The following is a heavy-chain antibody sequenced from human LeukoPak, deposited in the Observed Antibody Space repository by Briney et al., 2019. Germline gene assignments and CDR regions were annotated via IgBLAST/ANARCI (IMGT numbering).Heavy chain of an antibody. V-gene: IGHV3-33*01. CDR1: GFTFSSYG. J-gene: IGHJ5*02. CDR2: IWYDGSNK. CDR3: ARDRRYGSGSQPIDP. Sequence: PGGSLRLSCAASGFTFSSYGMHWVRQAPGKGLEWVAVIWYDGSNKYHADSVKGRFTISRDNSKNTLYLQMNSLRAEDTAVYYCARDRRYGSGSQPIDPWGQGTLVTVSS. D-gene: IGHD3-10*01.